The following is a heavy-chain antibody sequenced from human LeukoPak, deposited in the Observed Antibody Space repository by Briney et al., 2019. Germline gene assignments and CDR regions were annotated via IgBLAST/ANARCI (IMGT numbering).Heavy chain of an antibody. V-gene: IGHV3-23*01. J-gene: IGHJ4*02. D-gene: IGHD1-1*01. CDR1: GFTFKTYG. CDR2: ITGNGRSI. Sequence: GGSLRLSCVASGFTFKTYGMDWVRQAPGKGLEWVSLITGNGRSIEYADSVKGRFTISRDNSKNTVYLQMNNLRAEDTGMYYCAKDLAPDGLFELDYWGQGILVTVSS. CDR3: AKDLAPDGLFELDY.